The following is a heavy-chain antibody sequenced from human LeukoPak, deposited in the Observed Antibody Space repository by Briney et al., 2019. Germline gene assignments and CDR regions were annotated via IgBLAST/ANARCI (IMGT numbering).Heavy chain of an antibody. D-gene: IGHD6-25*01. Sequence: GGSLRLSCAASGFTFSSSAMSWVRQVPGKGLEWVSGISASGGSTSYADSVRGRFTISRDNSKNTLYVQMNSLRADDTAVYHCAKFFAPSGGASGWTWTIDYWGQGTLVTVSS. J-gene: IGHJ4*02. CDR3: AKFFAPSGGASGWTWTIDY. CDR2: ISASGGST. V-gene: IGHV3-23*01. CDR1: GFTFSSSA.